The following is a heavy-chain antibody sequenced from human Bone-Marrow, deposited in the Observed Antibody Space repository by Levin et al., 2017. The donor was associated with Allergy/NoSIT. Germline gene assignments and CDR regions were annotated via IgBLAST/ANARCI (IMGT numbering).Heavy chain of an antibody. CDR2: INHSGST. D-gene: IGHD3-10*01. Sequence: PSQTLSLTCAVYGGSFSGYYWSWIRQPPGKGLEWIGEINHSGSTNYNPSLKSRVTISVDTSKNQFSLKLSSVTAADTAVYYCAREYYYGSGSAYDYYYYGMDVWGQGTTVTVSS. V-gene: IGHV4-34*01. CDR3: AREYYYGSGSAYDYYYYGMDV. J-gene: IGHJ6*02. CDR1: GGSFSGYY.